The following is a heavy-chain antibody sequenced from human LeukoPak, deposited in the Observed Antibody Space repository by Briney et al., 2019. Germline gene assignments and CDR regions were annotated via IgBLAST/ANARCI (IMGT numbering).Heavy chain of an antibody. D-gene: IGHD5/OR15-5a*01. CDR1: GYSFTSYG. Sequence: GESRKISCKGSGYSFTSYGISWVRQAPGEGLEWMGWISAYTGNTNYAQKLQGRVTMTTDTSTSTAYMELRSLRSDDTAVYYCAREVSTLFDYWGQGTLVTVSS. J-gene: IGHJ4*02. CDR2: ISAYTGNT. V-gene: IGHV1-18*01. CDR3: AREVSTLFDY.